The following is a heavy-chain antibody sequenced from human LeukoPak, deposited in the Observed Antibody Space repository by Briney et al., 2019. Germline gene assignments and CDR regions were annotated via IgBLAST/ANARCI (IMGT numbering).Heavy chain of an antibody. J-gene: IGHJ3*01. Sequence: ETLSLTCTVSGGSISSYYWSWIRHPPGKGLEWIGYIYYSGSTNYNPSLKSRVTISVDTSKNQFSLKLSSVTAADTAVYYCARHTSKLDTVADAFDVWGQGTMVTVSS. D-gene: IGHD4-23*01. CDR3: ARHTSKLDTVADAFDV. V-gene: IGHV4-59*08. CDR2: IYYSGST. CDR1: GGSISSYY.